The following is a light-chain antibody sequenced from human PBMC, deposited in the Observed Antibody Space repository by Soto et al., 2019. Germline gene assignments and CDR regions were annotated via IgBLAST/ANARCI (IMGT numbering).Light chain of an antibody. Sequence: QSALTQPASVSGSPGQSITISCTGTISDVGSYNYVSWYQQHPGKAPKVMIYDVSNRPSGVSYRFSGSKSGNTASLTISGLQAEDEADYYCSSYTTSSTYVFGTGTKLTVL. CDR3: SSYTTSSTYV. CDR2: DVS. J-gene: IGLJ1*01. CDR1: ISDVGSYNY. V-gene: IGLV2-14*01.